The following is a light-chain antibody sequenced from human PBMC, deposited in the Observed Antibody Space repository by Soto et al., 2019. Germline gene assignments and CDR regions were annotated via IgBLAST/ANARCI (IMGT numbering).Light chain of an antibody. J-gene: IGKJ1*01. Sequence: EIVLTQSPGTLSVSPGERATLSCRASQTISSKYLAWYQQKPGQAPSLLIYGTSSRATGIPDRFSGSGSGTDLTLTIHRLEPEESCIYYCQQYGSWTFGQGTKVEIK. V-gene: IGKV3-20*01. CDR3: QQYGSWT. CDR2: GTS. CDR1: QTISSKY.